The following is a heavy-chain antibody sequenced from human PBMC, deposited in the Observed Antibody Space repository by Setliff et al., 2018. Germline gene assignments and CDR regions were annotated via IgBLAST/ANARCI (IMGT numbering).Heavy chain of an antibody. J-gene: IGHJ4*02. V-gene: IGHV1-24*01. D-gene: IGHD3-3*01. CDR1: GYTLTELS. CDR3: ARAQSWSGGPYYFDN. Sequence: GASVKVSCKASGYTLTELSMHWVRQAPGKGLEWMGGFDPEDGETIYAQKFQGRVTMTRNTSISTAYMDLSSLRFEDTAVYYCARAQSWSGGPYYFDNWGQGTLVTVSS. CDR2: FDPEDGET.